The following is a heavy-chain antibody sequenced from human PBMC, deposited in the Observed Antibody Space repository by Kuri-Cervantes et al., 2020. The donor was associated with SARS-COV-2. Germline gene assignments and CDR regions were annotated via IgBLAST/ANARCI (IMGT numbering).Heavy chain of an antibody. CDR3: ARVGCSSTSCYSYYYYGMDV. Sequence: SETLSLTCAVSGGSISSSNWWSWVRQPPGKGLEWIGEIYHSGSTNYNPSLKSRVTISVDKSKNQFSLKLSSVTAADTAVHYCARVGCSSTSCYSYYYYGMDVWGQGTTITVS. CDR1: GGSISSSNW. CDR2: IYHSGST. J-gene: IGHJ6*02. D-gene: IGHD2-2*01. V-gene: IGHV4-4*02.